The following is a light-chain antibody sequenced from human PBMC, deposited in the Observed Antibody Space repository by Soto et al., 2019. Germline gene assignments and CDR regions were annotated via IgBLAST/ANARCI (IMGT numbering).Light chain of an antibody. CDR3: QQYNNWPPIT. V-gene: IGKV3-15*01. Sequence: EIVMTQSPATLSVSPREKDTLSFRASQSVSSNLAWYQQKPGQAPRLLIYGASTRATGIPARFSGSGSGTEFTLTISSLQSEDFAVYYCQQYNNWPPITFGQGTRLEIK. CDR2: GAS. CDR1: QSVSSN. J-gene: IGKJ5*01.